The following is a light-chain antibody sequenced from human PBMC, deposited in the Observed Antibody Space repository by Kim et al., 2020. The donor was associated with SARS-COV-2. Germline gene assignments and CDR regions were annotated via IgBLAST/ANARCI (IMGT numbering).Light chain of an antibody. J-gene: IGKJ4*01. V-gene: IGKV1-33*01. CDR2: DAS. CDR1: QDITYY. CDR3: QQYYDLPT. Sequence: DIQMTQSPSSLSASVGDRVTISCQASQDITYYLNWFQQNPGKAPKLLIYDASNLQTGVPSRFSGSGSGTHFTFTIDSLQPEDVGTYYCQQYYDLPTFGGGTKVDIK.